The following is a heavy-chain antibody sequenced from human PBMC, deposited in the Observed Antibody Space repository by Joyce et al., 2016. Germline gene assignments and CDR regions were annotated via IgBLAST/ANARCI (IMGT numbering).Heavy chain of an antibody. V-gene: IGHV4-30-2*01. D-gene: IGHD1-7*01. CDR3: ARANRLPGPTFDS. CDR1: GGSISSGGYS. J-gene: IGHJ4*02. Sequence: QLQLQESGSRLVKPSETLSLTCDVFGGSISSGGYSWSWIRQPPGKGPEWIGHIFHSGVTYYNPSLKSRVTISVDKSMNQFYLQLTSVTAADTAVYYCARANRLPGPTFDSWGQGTLVSVSS. CDR2: IFHSGVT.